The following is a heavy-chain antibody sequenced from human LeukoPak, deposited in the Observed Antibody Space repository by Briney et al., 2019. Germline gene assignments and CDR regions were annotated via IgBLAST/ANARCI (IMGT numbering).Heavy chain of an antibody. V-gene: IGHV3-15*01. CDR2: IKSKTEGGTT. CDR1: GFTFSSYT. D-gene: IGHD5-12*01. CDR3: TTTYIVASTRKFGDY. J-gene: IGHJ4*02. Sequence: GGSLRLSCAASGFTFSSYTMSWVRQAPGKGLEWVGRIKSKTEGGTTDYSAPVKGRVTISRDDSQNTVGMQISSLTAEDTAMYFCTTTYIVASTRKFGDYWGQGTLVVVSS.